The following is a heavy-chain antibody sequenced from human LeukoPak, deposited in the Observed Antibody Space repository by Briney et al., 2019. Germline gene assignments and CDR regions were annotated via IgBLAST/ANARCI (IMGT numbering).Heavy chain of an antibody. CDR2: ISASGERT. J-gene: IGHJ3*02. Sequence: GGSLRLSCPASAFTFSNYVMSWVRQAPGKGLEWVSTISASGERTYHADSVRGRFTISRDNSKNTLHLQMNSLRADDTAVYYCAKAGPVTMTFDAFDIWGQGRVVTVSS. CDR1: AFTFSNYV. D-gene: IGHD4/OR15-4a*01. V-gene: IGHV3-23*01. CDR3: AKAGPVTMTFDAFDI.